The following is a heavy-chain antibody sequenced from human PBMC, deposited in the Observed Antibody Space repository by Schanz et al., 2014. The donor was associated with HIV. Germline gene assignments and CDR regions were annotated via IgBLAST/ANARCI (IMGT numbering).Heavy chain of an antibody. CDR2: LWFDGSNK. D-gene: IGHD6-13*01. Sequence: QVQLVESGGGVVQPGTSLRLSCVTSGFTFNAYGMHWLRQAPGKGLEWVAGLWFDGSNKQYGDSVKGRFTISSDSSKKTVYLEMDSLRADDTAVYYCARDLTATVRGTFDYWGQGTLVTVSS. V-gene: IGHV3-33*01. J-gene: IGHJ4*02. CDR1: GFTFNAYG. CDR3: ARDLTATVRGTFDY.